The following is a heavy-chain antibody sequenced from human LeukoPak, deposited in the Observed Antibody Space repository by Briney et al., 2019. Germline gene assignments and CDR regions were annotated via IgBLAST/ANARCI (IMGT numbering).Heavy chain of an antibody. J-gene: IGHJ5*02. V-gene: IGHV3-23*01. D-gene: IGHD4-17*01. CDR1: GFTFGSYA. CDR2: ISGSGGST. CDR3: ARDANGDYGDYYGPPISRGWFDP. Sequence: GGSLRLSCAASGFTFGSYALSWVRQAPGKGLEWVSVISGSGGSTYYANSVRGRFTISRDNSKNTLYLHMNRLSAEDTAVYYCARDANGDYGDYYGPPISRGWFDPWGQGTLVTVSS.